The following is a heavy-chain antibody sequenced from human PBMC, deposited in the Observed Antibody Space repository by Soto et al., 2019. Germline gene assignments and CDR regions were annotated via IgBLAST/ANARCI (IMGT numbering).Heavy chain of an antibody. Sequence: QVQLVQSGAEVKKPGASVKVSCKASGYTFTSYGISWVRQAPGQGLEWMGWISAYNGNTNYAQKRQGRVTMITDTSTSTAYMELSSLRSDDTAVYYCARVLPVRWCGGGAFDIWGQGTMVTVSS. CDR3: ARVLPVRWCGGGAFDI. CDR2: ISAYNGNT. D-gene: IGHD3-10*01. J-gene: IGHJ3*02. CDR1: GYTFTSYG. V-gene: IGHV1-18*01.